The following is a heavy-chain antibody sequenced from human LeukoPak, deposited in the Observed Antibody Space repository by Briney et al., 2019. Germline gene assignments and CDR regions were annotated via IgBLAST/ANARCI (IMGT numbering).Heavy chain of an antibody. D-gene: IGHD2/OR15-2a*01. J-gene: IGHJ4*02. V-gene: IGHV3-74*01. CDR2: IRSDGSDT. CDR3: ARDWFHAIDY. Sequence: GGSLRLSCAASGFTFSDTWMHWVRQAPGEGPVWVSRIRSDGSDTRYAESVKGRFTISRDNAKNTLYLQMNSLRAEDTAVYYCARDWFHAIDYWGQGTLVTVSS. CDR1: GFTFSDTW.